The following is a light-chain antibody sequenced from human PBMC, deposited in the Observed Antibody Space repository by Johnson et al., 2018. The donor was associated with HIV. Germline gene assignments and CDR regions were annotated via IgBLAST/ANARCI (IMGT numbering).Light chain of an antibody. CDR2: DNH. CDR1: SSNIVNIY. Sequence: QSVLTQPPSVSAAPGQKVTISCSASSSNIVNIYISWYQHLPGTAPKLLIYDNHKRPSGIPDRFSGSKSGTSATLGITGLQTGDEADYYCGTWDSSLSASYVFGTGTKVTVL. J-gene: IGLJ1*01. CDR3: GTWDSSLSASYV. V-gene: IGLV1-51*01.